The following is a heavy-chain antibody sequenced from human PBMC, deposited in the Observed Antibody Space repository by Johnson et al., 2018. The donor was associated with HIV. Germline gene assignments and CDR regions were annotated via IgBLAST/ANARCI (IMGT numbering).Heavy chain of an antibody. D-gene: IGHD1-1*01. CDR2: IKGKIDGGTT. V-gene: IGHV3-15*01. Sequence: VQLVESGGGLVKPGGSLRLSCAASGFTFSDAWMTWVRQAPGKGLEWIGRIKGKIDGGTTDYDVPVKGRFTISRDNSKNMLYLQMNRLKTEDTAVYYCTTERVQKVLRAFEMWGQGTMVTVSS. CDR3: TTERVQKVLRAFEM. J-gene: IGHJ3*02. CDR1: GFTFSDAW.